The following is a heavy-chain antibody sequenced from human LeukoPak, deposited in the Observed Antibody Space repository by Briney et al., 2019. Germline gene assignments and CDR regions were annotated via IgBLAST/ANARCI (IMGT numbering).Heavy chain of an antibody. D-gene: IGHD6-19*01. J-gene: IGHJ6*02. CDR1: RFTFSRYS. CDR3: ARDLGGSSGWYQSCMDV. V-gene: IGHV3-48*01. CDR2: ISSSSSSI. Sequence: PGGSLRLSCAASRFTFSRYSMNWVRQAPGKGLEWLSYISSSSSSIYYADSVKGRFTISRDNAKNSLYLQMNSLRAEDTAVYYCARDLGGSSGWYQSCMDVWGQGTTVTVSS.